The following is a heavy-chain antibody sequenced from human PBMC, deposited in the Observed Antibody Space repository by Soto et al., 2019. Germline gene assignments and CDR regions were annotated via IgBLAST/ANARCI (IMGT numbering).Heavy chain of an antibody. CDR3: ARAPRVRYCSSTSCHQFDY. Sequence: ASVKVSCKASGYTFTSYAMHWVRQAPGQRLEWMGWINADNGNTKYAQKFQGRVTMTTDTSTSTAYMELRSLRSDDTAVYYCARAPRVRYCSSTSCHQFDYWGQGTLVTVSS. CDR2: INADNGNT. CDR1: GYTFTSYA. V-gene: IGHV1-3*01. J-gene: IGHJ4*02. D-gene: IGHD2-2*01.